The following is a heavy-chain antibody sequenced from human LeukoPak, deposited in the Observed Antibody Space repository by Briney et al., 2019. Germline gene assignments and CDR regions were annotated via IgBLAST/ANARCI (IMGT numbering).Heavy chain of an antibody. CDR1: GYTFTSYY. D-gene: IGHD1-7*01. Sequence: ASVKVSCKASGYTFTSYYMHWVRQAPGQGLEWMGIINPSGGSTSYAQKFQGRVTMTRDTSTSTVYMELSSLRSEDTAVYSCARGGNWNYFGAPSRGPWGQGTLVTVSS. J-gene: IGHJ5*02. CDR2: INPSGGST. CDR3: ARGGNWNYFGAPSRGP. V-gene: IGHV1-46*03.